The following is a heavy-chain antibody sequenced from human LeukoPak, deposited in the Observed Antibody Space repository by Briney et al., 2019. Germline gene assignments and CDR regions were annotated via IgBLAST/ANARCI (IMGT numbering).Heavy chain of an antibody. D-gene: IGHD6-19*01. CDR2: INPNSGGT. J-gene: IGHJ4*02. CDR3: ARDLGISGWYAPPLGYFDY. Sequence: ASVKVSCKASGYTFTGYYMHWVRQAPGQGLEWMGWINPNSGGTNYAQSFQGRVTMTRDTSMSTAYMELRSLRSDDTAMYYCARDLGISGWYAPPLGYFDYWGQGTLVTVSS. CDR1: GYTFTGYY. V-gene: IGHV1-2*02.